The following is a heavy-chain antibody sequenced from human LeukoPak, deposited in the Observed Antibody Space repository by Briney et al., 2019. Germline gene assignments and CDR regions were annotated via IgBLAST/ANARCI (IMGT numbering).Heavy chain of an antibody. CDR1: GGSMSRSY. V-gene: IGHV4-59*12. J-gene: IGHJ4*02. CDR2: IYYSGST. Sequence: SETLSLTCTVSGGSMSRSYWSWIRQPPGKGLEWIGYIYYSGSTNYNPSLKSRITMSVDTSKNQFSLKLSSVTAADTAVYYCSRENGAFSPFGYWGQGTLVTVLS. CDR3: SRENGAFSPFGY. D-gene: IGHD2-8*01.